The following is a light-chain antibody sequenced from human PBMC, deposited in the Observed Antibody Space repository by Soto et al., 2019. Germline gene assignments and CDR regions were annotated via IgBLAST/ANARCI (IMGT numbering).Light chain of an antibody. CDR3: CSYSRSSPYV. V-gene: IGLV2-14*03. Sequence: QSALTQPASVSGSPGQSITISFTGTSSDVGAYNYVSWYQHHPGKVPRLMIFDVSNRPSGVSNRFSGSKSGNTASLTISGLQAEDEADYYCCSYSRSSPYVFGAGTKVTVL. CDR1: SSDVGAYNY. J-gene: IGLJ1*01. CDR2: DVS.